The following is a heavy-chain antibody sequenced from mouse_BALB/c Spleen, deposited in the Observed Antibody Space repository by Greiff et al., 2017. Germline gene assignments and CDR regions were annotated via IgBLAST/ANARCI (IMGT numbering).Heavy chain of an antibody. CDR3: ARSYDYDLYAMDY. V-gene: IGHV1S29*02. J-gene: IGHJ4*01. CDR2: IYPYNGGT. Sequence: VQLKQSGPELVKPGASVKISCKASGYTFTDYNMHWVKQSHGKSLEWIGYIYPYNGGTGYNQKFKSKATLTVDNSSSTAYMELRSLTSEDSAVYYCARSYDYDLYAMDYWGQGTSVTVSS. CDR1: GYTFTDYN. D-gene: IGHD2-4*01.